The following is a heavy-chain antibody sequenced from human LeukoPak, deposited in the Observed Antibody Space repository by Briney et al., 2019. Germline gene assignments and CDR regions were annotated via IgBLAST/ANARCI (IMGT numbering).Heavy chain of an antibody. CDR3: ARVRGYSYGLD. V-gene: IGHV4-59*01. J-gene: IGHJ4*02. D-gene: IGHD5-18*01. Sequence: PSETLSLTCAVYGGSFSGYYWSWIRQPPGKGLEWIGYIYYSGSTNYNPSLKSRVTISVDTSKNQFSLKLSSVTAADTAVYYCARVRGYSYGLDWGQGTLVTVSS. CDR2: IYYSGST. CDR1: GGSFSGYY.